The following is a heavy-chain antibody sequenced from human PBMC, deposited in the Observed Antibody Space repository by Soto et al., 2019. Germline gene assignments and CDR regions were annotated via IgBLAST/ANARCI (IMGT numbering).Heavy chain of an antibody. J-gene: IGHJ4*02. Sequence: EVQLVESGGGLVQPGESLRLSCAASGFTFSSYWMTWVRQAPGKGLEWVANIKQEGSEKYYVDSVRVRFTMSRDNAKNSLYLQMNSLRAEDTAVYYCARVVGATQMDFDYWGQGTLVTVSS. D-gene: IGHD1-26*01. CDR3: ARVVGATQMDFDY. V-gene: IGHV3-7*01. CDR1: GFTFSSYW. CDR2: IKQEGSEK.